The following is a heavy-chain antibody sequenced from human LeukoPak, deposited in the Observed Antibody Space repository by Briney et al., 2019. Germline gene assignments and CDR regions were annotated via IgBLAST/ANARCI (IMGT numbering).Heavy chain of an antibody. Sequence: SETLSLTCTVSGGSISSSHWSWIRQPPGKGLEWIGNIHTSGGTNYSPSLKSRVTISLDTSRNQFSLKLSSVTAAGTAVYYCARGRSTVVTPNYYYYYCMDVWGKGTTVTVSS. V-gene: IGHV4-4*09. CDR1: GGSISSSH. CDR3: ARGRSTVVTPNYYYYYCMDV. D-gene: IGHD4-23*01. J-gene: IGHJ6*03. CDR2: IHTSGGT.